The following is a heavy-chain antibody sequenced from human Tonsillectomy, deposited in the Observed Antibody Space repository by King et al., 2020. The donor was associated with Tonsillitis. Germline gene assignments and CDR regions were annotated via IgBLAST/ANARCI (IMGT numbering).Heavy chain of an antibody. D-gene: IGHD3-10*01. CDR2: IIGDGVKT. V-gene: IGHV3-43*02. CDR3: VKDDQFGQTGYYYMDV. Sequence: VQLVESGGGVVQPGGSLRLSCATSGFPFADYAMHWVRQAPGKGLEWVSLIIGDGVKTFNTDSLKGRFTISGDNSKNSLYLQMNSLRTEDTALYYCVKDDQFGQTGYYYMDVWGKGTTVTVSS. CDR1: GFPFADYA. J-gene: IGHJ6*03.